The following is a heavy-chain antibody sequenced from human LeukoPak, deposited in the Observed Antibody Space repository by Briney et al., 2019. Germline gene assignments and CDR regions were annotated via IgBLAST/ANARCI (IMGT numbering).Heavy chain of an antibody. Sequence: GGSLRLSCAASGFTFSGYSMNWVRQAPGKGLEWVSSISSSSSYIYYADSVKGRFTISRDNAKNSLYLQMNSLRAEDTAVYYCARDLQYGGSYYYYMDVWGKGTTVTVSS. J-gene: IGHJ6*03. CDR1: GFTFSGYS. V-gene: IGHV3-21*01. CDR2: ISSSSSYI. CDR3: ARDLQYGGSYYYYMDV. D-gene: IGHD4/OR15-4a*01.